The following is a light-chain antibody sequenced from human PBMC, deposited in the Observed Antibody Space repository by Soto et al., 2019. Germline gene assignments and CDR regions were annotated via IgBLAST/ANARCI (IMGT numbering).Light chain of an antibody. Sequence: DIQMTQSPSSLSASAGDRVTITCRASQSISSYLNWYQQKPGKAPKLLIYGTSSLQSGVPSRFSASGSGTDFTLTISSLQPEDFATYYCQQSYSTPLTFGGGSMVDI. CDR3: QQSYSTPLT. CDR1: QSISSY. V-gene: IGKV1-39*01. J-gene: IGKJ4*01. CDR2: GTS.